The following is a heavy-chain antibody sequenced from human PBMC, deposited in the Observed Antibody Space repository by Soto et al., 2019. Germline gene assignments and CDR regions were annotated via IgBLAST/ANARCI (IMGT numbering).Heavy chain of an antibody. CDR3: ATYRGYDILTGSYYFDY. V-gene: IGHV4-30-4*01. Sequence: SETLSLTFTVSRVSISSSDQYWSWIRQSPGKGLEWIGYIYNSGSTYYNPSFKSRVTISADTSKSQFSLKLSSVTAADTDVYYCATYRGYDILTGSYYFDYWGQGTLVTVSS. J-gene: IGHJ4*02. CDR1: RVSISSSDQY. D-gene: IGHD3-9*01. CDR2: IYNSGST.